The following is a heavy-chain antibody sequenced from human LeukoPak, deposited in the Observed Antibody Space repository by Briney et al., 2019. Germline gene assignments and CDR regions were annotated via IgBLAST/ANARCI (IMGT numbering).Heavy chain of an antibody. Sequence: GGSLRLSCAASGFTFSTYFMHWVRQAPGKGLEWVADIASDGSHTSYVESVKGRFTISRDNSKNTQYLQMNSLRAEDTAVYFCARERQDTILHSGAFDIWGQGTMVTVSS. CDR2: IASDGSHT. J-gene: IGHJ3*02. CDR3: ARERQDTILHSGAFDI. D-gene: IGHD2-21*01. V-gene: IGHV3-30-3*01. CDR1: GFTFSTYF.